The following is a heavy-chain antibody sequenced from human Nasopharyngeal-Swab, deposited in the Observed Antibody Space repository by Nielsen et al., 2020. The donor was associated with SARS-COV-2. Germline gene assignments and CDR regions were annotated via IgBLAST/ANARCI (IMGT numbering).Heavy chain of an antibody. V-gene: IGHV1-69*10. CDR1: GDTFTNYA. CDR2: IVPALGLP. J-gene: IGHJ4*02. CDR3: AREGEYGAYDAPDY. Sequence: SVKVSCKASGDTFTNYAISWVRQAPGQGLEWMGGIVPALGLPNYAQKFRGRLTISADRSTTTSYLELSSLRFEDTAIYYCAREGEYGAYDAPDYWGQGTLVTVFS. D-gene: IGHD5-12*01.